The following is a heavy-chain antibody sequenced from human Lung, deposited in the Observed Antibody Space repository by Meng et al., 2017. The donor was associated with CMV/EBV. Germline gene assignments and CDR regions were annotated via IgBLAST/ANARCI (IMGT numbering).Heavy chain of an antibody. CDR3: ASFPPPGKQWLVTDY. D-gene: IGHD6-19*01. Sequence: AELQESGPGSGKLSGPLSLTCAVSGGSISSSNWWSWVRQPPGKGLEWIGEIYHSGSTNYNPSLKSRVTISVDKSKNQFSLKLSSVTAADTAVYYCASFPPPGKQWLVTDYWGQGTLVTVSS. V-gene: IGHV4-4*02. CDR2: IYHSGST. CDR1: GGSISSSNW. J-gene: IGHJ4*02.